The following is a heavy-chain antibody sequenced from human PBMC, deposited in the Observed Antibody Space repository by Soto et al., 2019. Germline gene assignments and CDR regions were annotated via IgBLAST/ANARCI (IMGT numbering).Heavy chain of an antibody. Sequence: SETLSLTCAVYGGSFSGYYWSWIRQPPGKGLEWIGEINHSGSTNYNPSLKSRVTISVDTSKNQFSLKLSSVTAADTAVYYCARAGYYGMDVWGQGTTVTVSS. CDR3: ARAGYYGMDV. CDR1: GGSFSGYY. V-gene: IGHV4-34*01. CDR2: INHSGST. J-gene: IGHJ6*02.